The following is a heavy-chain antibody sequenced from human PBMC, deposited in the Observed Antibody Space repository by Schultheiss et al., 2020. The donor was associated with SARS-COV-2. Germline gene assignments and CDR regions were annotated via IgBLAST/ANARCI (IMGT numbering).Heavy chain of an antibody. Sequence: SETLSLTCTVSGGSISSSSYYWGWIRQPPGKGLEWIGRIYTSGSTNYNPSLKSRVTMSVDTSKNQFSLKLSSVTAADTAVYYCARDGGWFGELLGTWGQGTLVTVSS. V-gene: IGHV4-39*07. CDR2: IYTSGST. CDR1: GGSISSSSYY. CDR3: ARDGGWFGELLGT. J-gene: IGHJ4*02. D-gene: IGHD3-10*01.